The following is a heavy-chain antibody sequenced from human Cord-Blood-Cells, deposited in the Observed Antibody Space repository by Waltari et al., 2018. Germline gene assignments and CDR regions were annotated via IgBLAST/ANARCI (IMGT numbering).Heavy chain of an antibody. CDR2: IIPIFGTA. Sequence: QVQLVQSGAEVKKPGSSVQVSCKASGGTFSSYAISWVRQAPGQGLEWMGGIIPIFGTANYAQKFQGRVTITADKSTSTAYMELSSLRSEDTAVYYCARDGGYCSSTSCYWFDPWGQGTLVTVSS. D-gene: IGHD2-2*01. CDR3: ARDGGYCSSTSCYWFDP. CDR1: GGTFSSYA. J-gene: IGHJ5*02. V-gene: IGHV1-69*06.